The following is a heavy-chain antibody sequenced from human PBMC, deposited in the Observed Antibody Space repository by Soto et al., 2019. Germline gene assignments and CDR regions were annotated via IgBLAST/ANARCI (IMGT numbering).Heavy chain of an antibody. D-gene: IGHD6-13*01. CDR3: ARHTRPLTIYIAAAALVGYYFDY. Sequence: SETLSLTCTVSGGSISSSSYYWGWIRQPPGKGLEWIGSIYYSGSTYYNPSLKSRVTISVDTSKNQFSLKLSSVTAADTAVYYCARHTRPLTIYIAAAALVGYYFDYWGQGTLVTVSS. V-gene: IGHV4-39*01. CDR2: IYYSGST. J-gene: IGHJ4*02. CDR1: GGSISSSSYY.